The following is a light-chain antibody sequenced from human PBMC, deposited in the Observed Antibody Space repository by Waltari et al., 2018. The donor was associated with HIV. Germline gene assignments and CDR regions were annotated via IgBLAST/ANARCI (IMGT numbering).Light chain of an antibody. V-gene: IGLV2-23*02. J-gene: IGLJ1*01. CDR2: DVT. Sequence: QSALTQPASVSGSPGQSITISCTGTSGDVGAYVSWYQQHPNKAPKLMIYDVTKRPSGVSIRFSGSKSGNTASLTLSGLQAEDEADYYCCSYAGDTTFVFGTGTKVTVL. CDR1: SGDVGAY. CDR3: CSYAGDTTFV.